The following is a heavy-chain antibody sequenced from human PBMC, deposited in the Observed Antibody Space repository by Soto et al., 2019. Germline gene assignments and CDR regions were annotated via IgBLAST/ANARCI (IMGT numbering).Heavy chain of an antibody. V-gene: IGHV4-39*07. CDR1: GGSISSNNYY. Sequence: PSETLSLTCFVSGGSISSNNYYWGWIRQPPGKGLKWIRDINHSGSTNYNPSLKSRVTISVDTSKSQFSLKLSSVTAADTAVYYCARGRGYCSSTSCYGPSPLKYMDVWGKGTTVTVSS. CDR3: ARGRGYCSSTSCYGPSPLKYMDV. J-gene: IGHJ6*03. CDR2: INHSGST. D-gene: IGHD2-2*01.